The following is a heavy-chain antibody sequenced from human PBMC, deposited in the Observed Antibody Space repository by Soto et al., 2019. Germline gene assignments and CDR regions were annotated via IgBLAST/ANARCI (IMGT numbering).Heavy chain of an antibody. V-gene: IGHV3-73*01. CDR2: IRSKANSYAT. CDR1: GFTFSGSA. D-gene: IGHD3-9*01. J-gene: IGHJ3*02. CDR3: TRHHDYDILSDDEAFDI. Sequence: GGSLRLSCAASGFTFSGSAMHWVRQASGKGLEWVGRIRSKANSYATAYAASVKGRFTISRDDSKNTAYLQMNSLKTEDTAVYYCTRHHDYDILSDDEAFDIWGQGTMVTVSS.